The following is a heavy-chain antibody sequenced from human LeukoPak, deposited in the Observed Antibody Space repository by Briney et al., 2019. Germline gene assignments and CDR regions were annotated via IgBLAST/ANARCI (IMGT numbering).Heavy chain of an antibody. D-gene: IGHD3-3*01. J-gene: IGHJ5*02. CDR3: ARVFGVNWFDP. V-gene: IGHV4-61*08. CDR1: GGSIRSDDYY. Sequence: SQTLSLTCTVSGGSIRSDDYYWSWIRQPPGKGLEWIGYIYYSGSPNYNPSLKSRVTISVDTSKNQFSLKLSSVTAADTAVYYCARVFGVNWFDPWGQGTLVTVSS. CDR2: IYYSGSP.